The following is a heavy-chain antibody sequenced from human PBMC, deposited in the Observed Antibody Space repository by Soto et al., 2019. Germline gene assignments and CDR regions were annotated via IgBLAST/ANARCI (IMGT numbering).Heavy chain of an antibody. D-gene: IGHD2-2*01. Sequence: EVQLVESGGGLVQPGGCLRLSCAASGFTLSSFWMNWVRQAPGKGLEWVANIKQDGTEIHYVASVRGRFTISRDNAKNSLYLQMNSLRAEDTALYYCATYRCDTTSCSFSSFDYWGQGTMVTVSS. CDR1: GFTLSSFW. CDR3: ATYRCDTTSCSFSSFDY. CDR2: IKQDGTEI. J-gene: IGHJ4*02. V-gene: IGHV3-7*01.